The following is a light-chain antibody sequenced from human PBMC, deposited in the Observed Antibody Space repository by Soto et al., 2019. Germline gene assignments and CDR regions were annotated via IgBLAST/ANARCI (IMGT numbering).Light chain of an antibody. V-gene: IGKV3-20*01. CDR1: QSVSSSY. Sequence: EIVLTQSPGTLSLSPGERATLSCRASQSVSSSYLAWYQQKPGQAPRLLIYGASSRATGIPDRFSVSGSGTDFTLSISRLEPEDVAVYYCQQYGSSPQTFRQGTKVEIK. J-gene: IGKJ1*01. CDR2: GAS. CDR3: QQYGSSPQT.